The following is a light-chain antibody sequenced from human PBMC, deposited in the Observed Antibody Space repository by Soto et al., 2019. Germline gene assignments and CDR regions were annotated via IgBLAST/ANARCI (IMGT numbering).Light chain of an antibody. V-gene: IGKV1-39*01. J-gene: IGKJ1*01. CDR1: QIISNY. CDR3: HQPYNTPRT. Sequence: DIQMTQSPSSLSAFVGDTVTITCRASQIISNYLNWYQQIPGKAPKLLIYAASSLQSGVPSSFSGSGSGPDFTLTISNLQPEDFATCYSHQPYNTPRTFGQGTNVDIK. CDR2: AAS.